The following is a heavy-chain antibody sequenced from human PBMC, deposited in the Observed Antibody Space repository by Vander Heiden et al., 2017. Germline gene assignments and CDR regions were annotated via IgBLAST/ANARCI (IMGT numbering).Heavy chain of an antibody. D-gene: IGHD4-17*01. J-gene: IGHJ6*02. CDR2: INHSGST. Sequence: QVQLQQWGAGLLQPSETLSLTCAVYGGSFSGYYWSWIRQPPGKGLEWIGEINHSGSTNYNPSLKSRVTISVDTSKNQFSLKLSSVTAADTAVYYCARASTVTTYRRYYYGMDVWGQGTTVTVSS. V-gene: IGHV4-34*01. CDR3: ARASTVTTYRRYYYGMDV. CDR1: GGSFSGYY.